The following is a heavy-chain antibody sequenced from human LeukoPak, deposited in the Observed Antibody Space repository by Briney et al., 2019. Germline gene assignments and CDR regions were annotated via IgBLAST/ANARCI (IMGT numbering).Heavy chain of an antibody. CDR2: IYYSGST. V-gene: IGHV4-31*03. CDR1: GGSISSGGYY. Sequence: SQTLSLTCTVSGGSISSGGYYWSWIRQHPGKGLEWIGYIYYSGSTYYNPSLKSRVTISVDTSKNQFSLKLNSVAAADTAIYYCARNSGYSDLNYWGQGVLVTVSS. J-gene: IGHJ4*02. D-gene: IGHD3-22*01. CDR3: ARNSGYSDLNY.